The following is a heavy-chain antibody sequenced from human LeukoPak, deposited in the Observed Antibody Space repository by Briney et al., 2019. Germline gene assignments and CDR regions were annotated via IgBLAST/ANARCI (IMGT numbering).Heavy chain of an antibody. Sequence: SGGSLRLSCAASGFTFSDYYMTWIRQAPGKGLEWVSFISTSGNVNYYADSVKGRFTISRDNAKNSLYLQMTSLRAEDTAVYYCAKDSWGITMVRGVMRRGTYFDYWGQGTLVTVSS. V-gene: IGHV3-11*01. CDR2: ISTSGNVN. D-gene: IGHD3-10*01. J-gene: IGHJ4*02. CDR1: GFTFSDYY. CDR3: AKDSWGITMVRGVMRRGTYFDY.